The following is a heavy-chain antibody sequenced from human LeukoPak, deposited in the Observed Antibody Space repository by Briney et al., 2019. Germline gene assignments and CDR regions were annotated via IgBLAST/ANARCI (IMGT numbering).Heavy chain of an antibody. J-gene: IGHJ6*03. V-gene: IGHV4-59*01. CDR2: IYYSGST. CDR1: GGSISSYY. Sequence: PSETLSLTCTVSGGSISSYYWSWIRQPPGKGLEWIGYIYYSGSTNYNPSLKSRVTISVDTSKNQFSLKLSSVTAAGTAVYYCARASSMAAYYYYMDVWGKGTTVTTSS. D-gene: IGHD2/OR15-2a*01. CDR3: ARASSMAAYYYYMDV.